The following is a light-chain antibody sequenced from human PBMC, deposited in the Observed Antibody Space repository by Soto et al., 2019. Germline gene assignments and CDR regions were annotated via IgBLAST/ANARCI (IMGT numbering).Light chain of an antibody. V-gene: IGKV3-20*01. CDR2: DAS. CDR1: QSVSSSY. Sequence: EIVLTQSPGTLSLSPGERATLSCRASQSVSSSYLAWYQQKPGQAPRLLIYDASNRATGIPARFSGSGSGTDFTLTISSLEPEDFATYYCLQHNTFPWTFGQGTKVDIK. CDR3: LQHNTFPWT. J-gene: IGKJ1*01.